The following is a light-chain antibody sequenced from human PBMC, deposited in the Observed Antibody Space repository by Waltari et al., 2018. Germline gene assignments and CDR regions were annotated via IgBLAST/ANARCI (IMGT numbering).Light chain of an antibody. J-gene: IGLJ3*02. CDR2: DDD. CDR1: NIGRKG. V-gene: IGLV3-21*03. Sequence: SYVLTQPPSVSVAPGNTARITCAGTNIGRKGVHGYQQRPGQAPVLVVSDDDGRPSGTPERLSGSRSGDTAHLTLRTVAAGDAAAYYCQVWDRDDDYWVFGGGTTLTVL. CDR3: QVWDRDDDYWV.